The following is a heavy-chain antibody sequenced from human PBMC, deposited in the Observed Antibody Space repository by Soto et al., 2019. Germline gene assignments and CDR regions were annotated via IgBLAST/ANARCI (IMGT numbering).Heavy chain of an antibody. J-gene: IGHJ4*02. V-gene: IGHV4-34*01. D-gene: IGHD3-16*01. CDR3: ARAWGEAFDY. CDR1: GGSISSYY. Sequence: NPSETLSLTCTVSGGSISSYYWSWIRQPPGKGLEWIGEINHSGSTNYNPSLKSRVTISVDTSKNQFSLKLSSVTAADTAVYYCARAWGEAFDYWGQGTLVTVSS. CDR2: INHSGST.